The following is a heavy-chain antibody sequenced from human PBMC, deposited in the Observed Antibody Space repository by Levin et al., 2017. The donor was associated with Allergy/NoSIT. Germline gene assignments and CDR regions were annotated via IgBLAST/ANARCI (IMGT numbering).Heavy chain of an antibody. CDR1: GFTFTSYA. J-gene: IGHJ4*02. CDR3: ARGGRSVVFDC. CDR2: ISGSGGAT. Sequence: GGSLRLSCAASGFTFTSYAMSWVRQAPGKGLEWVAAISGSGGATYYADSVKGRFTISRDNAKNTLYVEMNSLRAEDTAIYFCARGGRSVVFDCWGQGTPITVSS. D-gene: IGHD3-10*01. V-gene: IGHV3-23*01.